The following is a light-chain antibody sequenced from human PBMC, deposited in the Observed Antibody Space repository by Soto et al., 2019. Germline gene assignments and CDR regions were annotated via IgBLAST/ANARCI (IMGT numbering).Light chain of an antibody. CDR1: QTIRRW. J-gene: IGKJ1*01. V-gene: IGKV1-5*01. CDR2: DAS. Sequence: DIEMTQSPSTLSASVGDRLTITCRASQTIRRWLAWYQQRPGKAPKVLIYDASTLESGVPARFSGSGSETESNLTISSLQPEESATYYCQHYNSDPRTFGQGTKVEIK. CDR3: QHYNSDPRT.